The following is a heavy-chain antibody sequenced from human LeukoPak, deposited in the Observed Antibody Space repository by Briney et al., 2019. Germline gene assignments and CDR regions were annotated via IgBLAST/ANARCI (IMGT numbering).Heavy chain of an antibody. Sequence: KPSETLSLTCTVSGGSISSYYWSWIRQPAGKGLEWIGRIYTSGSTNYNPSLKSRATMSVDTSKNQFSLKLSSVTVADTAVYYCARDGSQEQWLAYFDYWGQGTLVTVSS. CDR2: IYTSGST. V-gene: IGHV4-4*07. CDR3: ARDGSQEQWLAYFDY. D-gene: IGHD6-19*01. J-gene: IGHJ4*02. CDR1: GGSISSYY.